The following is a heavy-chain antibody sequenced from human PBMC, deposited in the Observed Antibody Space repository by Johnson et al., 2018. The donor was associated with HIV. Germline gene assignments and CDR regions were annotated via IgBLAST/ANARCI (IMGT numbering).Heavy chain of an antibody. CDR1: GFTFNSYW. Sequence: VQLVESGGGVVQPGGSLRLSCAASGFTFNSYWMSWVRQAPGKGLEWMANVNQDGSEKYYVDSVKGRFTISRDNAKNSLYLQMNSLRAEDTAGYYCARDEVYYYDGSGFFDIWGQGTMVTVSS. J-gene: IGHJ3*02. CDR2: VNQDGSEK. D-gene: IGHD3-22*01. CDR3: ARDEVYYYDGSGFFDI. V-gene: IGHV3-7*01.